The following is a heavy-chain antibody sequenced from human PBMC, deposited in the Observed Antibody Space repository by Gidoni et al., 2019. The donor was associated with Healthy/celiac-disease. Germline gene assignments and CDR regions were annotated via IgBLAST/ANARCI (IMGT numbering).Heavy chain of an antibody. CDR2: INPNSGGT. V-gene: IGHV1-2*04. D-gene: IGHD3-3*01. CDR3: AREFRDDFWSGYYTGWFDP. CDR1: GYTFTGYY. Sequence: QVQLVQSGAEVKKPGASVKVSCKASGYTFTGYYMHWVRQAPGQGLEWMGWINPNSGGTNYAQKFQGWVTMTRDTSISTAYMELSRLRSDDTAVYYCAREFRDDFWSGYYTGWFDPWGQGTLVTVSS. J-gene: IGHJ5*02.